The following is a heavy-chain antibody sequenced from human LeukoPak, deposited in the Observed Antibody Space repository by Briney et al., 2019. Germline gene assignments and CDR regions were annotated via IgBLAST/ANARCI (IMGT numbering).Heavy chain of an antibody. J-gene: IGHJ2*01. Sequence: SETLSLTCTVSGGSISGYYWSWIRQPPGKGLEWIGYIYNSGSTNYNPSLKSRVTISVDTSENRFSLRLSSVTAADTAVYYCARTYGSSGLGYFDLWGRGTLVTVSS. CDR2: IYNSGST. CDR1: GGSISGYY. CDR3: ARTYGSSGLGYFDL. D-gene: IGHD6-13*01. V-gene: IGHV4-59*08.